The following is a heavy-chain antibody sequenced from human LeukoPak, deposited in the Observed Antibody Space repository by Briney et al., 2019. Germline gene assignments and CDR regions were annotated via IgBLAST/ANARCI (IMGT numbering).Heavy chain of an antibody. CDR3: ARGHPATARAFNWFDP. CDR1: GGTFSSYG. Sequence: ASAKVSCKASGGTFSSYGIIWVRQAPGQGLEWMGGIIPVFGSPSYAQKFQGRVTITADESTTTAYMDLSSLRSEDTVVYYCARGHPATARAFNWFDPWGQGTPVTVSS. V-gene: IGHV1-69*13. CDR2: IIPVFGSP. D-gene: IGHD5-18*01. J-gene: IGHJ5*02.